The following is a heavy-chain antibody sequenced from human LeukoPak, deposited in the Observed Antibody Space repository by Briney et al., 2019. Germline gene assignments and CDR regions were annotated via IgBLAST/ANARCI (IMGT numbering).Heavy chain of an antibody. J-gene: IGHJ5*02. D-gene: IGHD3-10*01. CDR3: ARAGWFGDFNWFAP. CDR1: GGSINSSNW. Sequence: SGTLSLTCAVSGGSINSSNWWSWVRQPPGKGLEWIGDIYHTGGTNYNPSLKSRVTISVDKSKNQFSLKLTSVTAADTAVYYCARAGWFGDFNWFAPWGQGTLVTVSS. V-gene: IGHV4-4*02. CDR2: IYHTGGT.